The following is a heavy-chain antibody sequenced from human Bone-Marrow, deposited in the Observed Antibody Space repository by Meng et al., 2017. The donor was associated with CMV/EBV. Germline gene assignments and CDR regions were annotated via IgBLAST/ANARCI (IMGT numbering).Heavy chain of an antibody. CDR3: AKGDFIAVAAKGAFDI. D-gene: IGHD6-19*01. V-gene: IGHV3-43*01. Sequence: GESLKISCAASGFTFDDYTMHWVRQAPGKGLEWVSLISWDGGSTYYADSVKGRFTISRDNSQNSLYLQMNSLRTEDTALYYCAKGDFIAVAAKGAFDIWGQGTMVTVSS. CDR1: GFTFDDYT. J-gene: IGHJ3*02. CDR2: ISWDGGST.